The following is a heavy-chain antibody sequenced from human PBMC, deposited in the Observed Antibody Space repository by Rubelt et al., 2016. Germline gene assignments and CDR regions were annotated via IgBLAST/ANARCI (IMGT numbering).Heavy chain of an antibody. J-gene: IGHJ4*02. D-gene: IGHD6-6*01. V-gene: IGHV4-39*07. CDR1: GGSISSGNYY. CDR3: ARGLLSYSDSSQVYFDS. Sequence: QLQLQESGPGLVKPSETLSLTCSVSGGSISSGNYYWGWIRQPPGKGLEWIGSIYYSGSTYYNPSLKSRVTISADTSNNQFSRKLGSVTAADTAVYYCARGLLSYSDSSQVYFDSWGQGIQVTLSS. CDR2: IYYSGST.